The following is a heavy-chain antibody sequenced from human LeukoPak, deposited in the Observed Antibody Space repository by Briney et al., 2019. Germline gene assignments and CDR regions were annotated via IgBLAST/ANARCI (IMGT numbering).Heavy chain of an antibody. Sequence: GGSLRLSCAASGFTFSNYAMSWVRQTPGKGLEWVSAISGSGGSTYYADSVKGRFTIARDNSKNTLYLQMNSPRAEDTALYYCAKDPLRYYDSPGENWFDPWGQGTLVTVSS. CDR1: GFTFSNYA. V-gene: IGHV3-23*01. J-gene: IGHJ5*02. CDR2: ISGSGGST. CDR3: AKDPLRYYDSPGENWFDP. D-gene: IGHD3-22*01.